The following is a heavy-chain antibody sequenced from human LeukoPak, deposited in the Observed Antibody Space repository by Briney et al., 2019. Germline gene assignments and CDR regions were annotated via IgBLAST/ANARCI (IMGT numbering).Heavy chain of an antibody. Sequence: GGSLRLSCAASGFTFRSHDMSWVRQAPGKGLEWVSGISASGGSTFYADSVKGRFTISRDNSKNTLYLQMNGLRVEDTAVYYCVREGPRGLAFDIWGQGTMVTVSS. CDR2: ISASGGST. V-gene: IGHV3-23*01. CDR3: VREGPRGLAFDI. J-gene: IGHJ3*02. CDR1: GFTFRSHD.